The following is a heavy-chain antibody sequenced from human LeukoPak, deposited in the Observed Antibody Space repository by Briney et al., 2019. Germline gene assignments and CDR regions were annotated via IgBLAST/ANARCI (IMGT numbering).Heavy chain of an antibody. CDR2: IYYSGST. Sequence: SETLSLTCTVSGGSISSYYWSWIRQPPGKGLEWIGYIYYSGSTYYNPSLKSRVTISVDRSKNQFSLKLSSVTAADTAVYYCARVYSSSFDYWGQGTLVTVSS. CDR1: GGSISSYY. J-gene: IGHJ4*02. D-gene: IGHD6-6*01. CDR3: ARVYSSSFDY. V-gene: IGHV4-59*12.